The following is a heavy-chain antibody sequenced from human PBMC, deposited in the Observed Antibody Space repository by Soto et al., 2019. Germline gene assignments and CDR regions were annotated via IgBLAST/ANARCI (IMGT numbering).Heavy chain of an antibody. V-gene: IGHV5-10-1*01. Sequence: PGESLKISCKGSGYSFTSYWISWVRQMPGKGLEWMGRIDPSDSYTNYSPSFQGHVTISADKSISTAYLQWSSLKASDTAMYYCARRATYDFWSGYPDYWGQGTLVTVSS. D-gene: IGHD3-3*01. CDR1: GYSFTSYW. J-gene: IGHJ4*02. CDR2: IDPSDSYT. CDR3: ARRATYDFWSGYPDY.